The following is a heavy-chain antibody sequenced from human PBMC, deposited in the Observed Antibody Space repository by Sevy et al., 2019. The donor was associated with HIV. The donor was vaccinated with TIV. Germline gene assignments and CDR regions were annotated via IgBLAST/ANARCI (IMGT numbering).Heavy chain of an antibody. CDR2: IYYSGST. CDR1: GGSISSYY. CDR3: ACVGRYYYDSSGYYYVLNYYYYMDV. D-gene: IGHD3-22*01. V-gene: IGHV4-59*01. J-gene: IGHJ6*03. Sequence: SETLSLTCTVSGGSISSYYWSWIRQPPGKGLEWIGYIYYSGSTQYNPSLKSRVTISVDTSKNQFALKLSSVTAVDTALYYCACVGRYYYDSSGYYYVLNYYYYMDVWGKGTTVTVSS.